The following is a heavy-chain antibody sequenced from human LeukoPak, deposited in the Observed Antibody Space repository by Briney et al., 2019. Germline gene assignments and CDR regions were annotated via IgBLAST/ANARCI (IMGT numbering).Heavy chain of an antibody. J-gene: IGHJ4*02. D-gene: IGHD3-3*01. CDR1: GFSFSSYW. V-gene: IGHV3-74*01. CDR2: INTDGSST. CDR3: ARGLYYDFWSGQYYFDY. Sequence: GGSLRLSCAASGFSFSSYWMHWVRQAPGKGLVRVSLINTDGSSTYYADFVKGRFTISRENAKNTLYLQMNSLRAEDTAVYYCARGLYYDFWSGQYYFDYWGQGTLVTVSS.